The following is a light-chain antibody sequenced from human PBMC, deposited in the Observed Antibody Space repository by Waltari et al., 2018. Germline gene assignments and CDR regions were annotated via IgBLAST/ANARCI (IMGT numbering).Light chain of an antibody. CDR3: CSKTSSTASIV. Sequence: QSALTQPASVSGSLGQSINISCSGTNSDIGGYNSFSWYQQHPGEAPKLLIFDVSTRPSGVSSRFSAFKSGTTASLTISGLQAEDEADYYCCSKTSSTASIVFGGGTTLTVL. CDR1: NSDIGGYNS. J-gene: IGLJ3*02. CDR2: DVS. V-gene: IGLV2-14*03.